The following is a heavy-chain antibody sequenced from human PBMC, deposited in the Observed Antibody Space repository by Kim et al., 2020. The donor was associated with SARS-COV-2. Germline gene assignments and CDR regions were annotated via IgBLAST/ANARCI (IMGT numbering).Heavy chain of an antibody. CDR3: AMAIAKNWFGP. V-gene: IGHV4-59*11. J-gene: IGHJ5*02. CDR2: INNSGSS. D-gene: IGHD5-12*01. Sequence: SETLSLTCIVSGGSISDHYWSWIRMPPGKGLEWVGNINNSGSSNYNPFLKSRVTITVDASKNQFSLKLNSVTAADTAVYYCAMAIAKNWFGPWGQGTLV. CDR1: GGSISDHY.